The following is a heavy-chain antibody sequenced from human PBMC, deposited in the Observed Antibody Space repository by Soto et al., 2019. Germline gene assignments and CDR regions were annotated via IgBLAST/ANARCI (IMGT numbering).Heavy chain of an antibody. V-gene: IGHV4-59*01. CDR2: LYYGRSA. CDR3: ALRSMAVVPEY. D-gene: IGHD3-22*01. J-gene: IGHJ4*02. Sequence: QVQLQESGPGLVKPSETLSLTCAVSGDSISSYYCMWIRQPPGKGLESIGYLYYGRSANYNPSLKGRCTLSVGTSTNQCSLTLSSMTAADTAVYYCALRSMAVVPEYWGQGTLVTVSS. CDR1: GDSISSYY.